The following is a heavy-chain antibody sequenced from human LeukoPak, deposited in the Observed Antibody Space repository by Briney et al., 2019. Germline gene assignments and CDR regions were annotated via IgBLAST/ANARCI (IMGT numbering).Heavy chain of an antibody. CDR1: GYTFTSYG. CDR3: ARARAAAGTDY. J-gene: IGHJ4*02. Sequence: ASVKVSCKASGYTFTSYGISWVRQAPGQGLEWVGWISAYNGNTNYAQKLQGRVTMTTDTSTSTAYMELRSLRFDDTAVYYCARARAAAGTDYWGQGTLVTVSS. D-gene: IGHD6-13*01. V-gene: IGHV1-18*01. CDR2: ISAYNGNT.